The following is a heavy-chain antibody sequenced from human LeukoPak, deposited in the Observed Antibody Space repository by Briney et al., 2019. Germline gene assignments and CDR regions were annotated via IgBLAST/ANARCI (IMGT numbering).Heavy chain of an antibody. V-gene: IGHV3-23*01. CDR1: GFTFNNYA. D-gene: IGHD3-10*01. J-gene: IGHJ4*02. CDR3: AKVLMVRGVIIDYDY. CDR2: ISGGGETT. Sequence: GGSLRLSCAASGFTFNNYAMNWVRQAPGKGLEWVSSISGGGETTYYADSVKGRFTISRDNSKNTLYLQMNSLRAEDTAVYYCAKVLMVRGVIIDYDYWGQGTLVTVSS.